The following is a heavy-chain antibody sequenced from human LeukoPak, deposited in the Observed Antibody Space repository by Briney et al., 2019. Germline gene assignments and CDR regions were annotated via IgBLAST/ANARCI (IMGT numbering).Heavy chain of an antibody. CDR3: ARDGVPAAMGGNWFDP. V-gene: IGHV7-4-1*02. CDR2: INTNTGNP. Sequence: ASVKVSCKASGYTFTSYAMNWVRQAPGQGLEWMGWINTNTGNPTYAQGFTGRFVFSLDTSVSTAYLQISSLKAEDTAVYYCARDGVPAAMGGNWFDPWGQGTLVTVSS. CDR1: GYTFTSYA. J-gene: IGHJ5*02. D-gene: IGHD2-2*01.